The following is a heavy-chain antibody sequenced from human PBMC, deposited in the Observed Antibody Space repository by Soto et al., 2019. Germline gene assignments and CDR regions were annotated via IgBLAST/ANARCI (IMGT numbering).Heavy chain of an antibody. D-gene: IGHD1-7*01. J-gene: IGHJ5*02. CDR3: AKGEGYKWNYEFDP. CDR1: GFTFSDYY. V-gene: IGHV3-11*06. CDR2: ISDSSSNT. Sequence: LRLSCAASGFTFSDYYMSWIRQAPGKGLEWVSYISDSSSNTNYGDSVKGRFTISRDNAKNLLYLQMNSLRAEDTAVYYCAKGEGYKWNYEFDPWGQGTLVTVSS.